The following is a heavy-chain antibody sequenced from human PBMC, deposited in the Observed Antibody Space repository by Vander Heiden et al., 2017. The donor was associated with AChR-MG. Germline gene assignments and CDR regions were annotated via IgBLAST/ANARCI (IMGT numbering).Heavy chain of an antibody. J-gene: IGHJ4*02. CDR3: ARVGLSSGPQYYFDY. D-gene: IGHD6-19*01. Sequence: QVQLQESGPGLVKPSETLSLTCTVSGGSISSYYWSWIRQPAGKGLEWIGRIYTSGSTNYNPSLKSRVTMSVDTSKNQFSLKLSSVTAADTAVYYCARVGLSSGPQYYFDYWGQGTLVTVSS. CDR1: GGSISSYY. CDR2: IYTSGST. V-gene: IGHV4-4*07.